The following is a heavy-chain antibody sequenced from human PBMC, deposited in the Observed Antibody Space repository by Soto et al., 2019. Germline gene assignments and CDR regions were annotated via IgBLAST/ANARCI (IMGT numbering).Heavy chain of an antibody. D-gene: IGHD1-1*01. V-gene: IGHV4-4*07. CDR2: IYATSTT. CDR1: VASISGFS. Sequence: SETLSRYCTVSVASISGFSWSWIRKSAGKGLEWIGRIYATSTTDYNPSLKSLVMMSEDTSKKQYSLKLRSVTAADTAVYYCVRDGTKTLRDWFDPWGQGISVTVSS. CDR3: VRDGTKTLRDWFDP. J-gene: IGHJ5*02.